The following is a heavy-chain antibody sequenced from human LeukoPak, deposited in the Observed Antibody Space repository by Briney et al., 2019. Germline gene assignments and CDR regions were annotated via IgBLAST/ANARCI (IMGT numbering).Heavy chain of an antibody. D-gene: IGHD2-2*01. CDR2: ISSGGDT. J-gene: IGHJ4*02. V-gene: IGHV3-23*01. CDR3: TKRGCSSTTCYSNC. CDR1: GFTFSDYA. Sequence: GGSLRLSCAASGFTFSDYAMSWVRRAPGKGLEWVSAISSGGDTYYAESVKGRFTISRDNSKNTLSLQMSSLRAEDTAVYYCTKRGCSSTTCYSNCWGQGTLVTVAS.